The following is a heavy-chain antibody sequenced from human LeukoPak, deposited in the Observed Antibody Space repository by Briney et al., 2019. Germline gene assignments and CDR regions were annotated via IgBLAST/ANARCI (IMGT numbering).Heavy chain of an antibody. V-gene: IGHV3-21*01. CDR1: GFTFSSYS. J-gene: IGHJ6*02. CDR3: ARDRSYYGSGTPYCYGMDV. D-gene: IGHD3-10*01. CDR2: ISSSSSYI. Sequence: GGSLRLSCAASGFTFSSYSMNWVRQAPGKGLEWVSSISSSSSYIYYADSVKGRFTISRDNAKNSLYLQMNSLRAEDTAVYYCARDRSYYGSGTPYCYGMDVWGQGTTVTVSS.